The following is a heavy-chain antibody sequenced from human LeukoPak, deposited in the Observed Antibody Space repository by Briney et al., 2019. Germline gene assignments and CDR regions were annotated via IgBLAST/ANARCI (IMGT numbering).Heavy chain of an antibody. Sequence: SVKVSCKASGGTFSSYAISWVRQAPGQGLEWMGRIIPIFGTANYAQKFQGRVTITTDESTSTAYMELSSLRSEDTAVYYCARAQYDFRSGYCNWFDPWGQGTLVTVSS. CDR2: IIPIFGTA. D-gene: IGHD3-3*01. V-gene: IGHV1-69*05. CDR3: ARAQYDFRSGYCNWFDP. CDR1: GGTFSSYA. J-gene: IGHJ5*02.